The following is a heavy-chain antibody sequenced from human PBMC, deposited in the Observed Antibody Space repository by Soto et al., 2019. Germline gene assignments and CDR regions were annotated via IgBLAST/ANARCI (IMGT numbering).Heavy chain of an antibody. CDR2: IVVGSGNT. J-gene: IGHJ6*02. Sequence: GASVKVSCKASGFTFTSSAVQWVRQARGQRLEWIGWIVVGSGNTNYAQKFQERVTITRDMSTSTAYMELSSLRSEDTAVYYCAADGRDTIFGVVIPWLYGMDVWGQGTTVTVSS. CDR1: GFTFTSSA. D-gene: IGHD3-3*01. CDR3: AADGRDTIFGVVIPWLYGMDV. V-gene: IGHV1-58*01.